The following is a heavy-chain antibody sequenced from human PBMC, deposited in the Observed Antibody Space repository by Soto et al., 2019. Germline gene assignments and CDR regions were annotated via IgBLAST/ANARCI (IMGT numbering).Heavy chain of an antibody. D-gene: IGHD3-3*01. CDR3: ARDRRDFWSGYYTGMAPGVSYYYGMDV. CDR2: ISYDGSNK. V-gene: IGHV3-30-3*01. J-gene: IGHJ6*02. CDR1: GFTSSSYA. Sequence: QVQLVESGGGVVQPGRSLRLSCAASGFTSSSYAMHWVRQAPGKGLEWVAVISYDGSNKYYADSVKGRFTISRDNSKNTLYLQMNSLRAEDTAVYYCARDRRDFWSGYYTGMAPGVSYYYGMDVWGQGTTVTVSS.